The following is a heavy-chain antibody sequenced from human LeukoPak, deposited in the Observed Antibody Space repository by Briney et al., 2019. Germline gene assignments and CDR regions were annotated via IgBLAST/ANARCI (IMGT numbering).Heavy chain of an antibody. V-gene: IGHV1-8*01. D-gene: IGHD3-10*01. J-gene: IGHJ3*02. Sequence: ASVKVSCKVSGYTLTELSMHWVRQATGQGLEWMGWMNPNSGNTGYAQKFQGRVTMTRNTSISTAYMELSSLRSEDTAVYYCARGVGVRGAFDIWGQGTMVTVSS. CDR2: MNPNSGNT. CDR3: ARGVGVRGAFDI. CDR1: GYTLTELS.